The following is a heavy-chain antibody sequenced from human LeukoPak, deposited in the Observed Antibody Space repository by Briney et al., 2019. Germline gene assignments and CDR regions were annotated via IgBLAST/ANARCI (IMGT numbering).Heavy chain of an antibody. V-gene: IGHV4-34*01. CDR3: ARVLLDDYGDPRGAFDI. CDR1: GGSFSGYY. CDR2: INHSGST. J-gene: IGHJ3*02. D-gene: IGHD4-17*01. Sequence: SETLSLTCAVYGGSFSGYYWSWIRQPPGKGLEWIGEINHSGSTNYNPSLKSRVTISVDTSKNQFSLKLSSVTAADTAVYYCARVLLDDYGDPRGAFDIWGQGTMVTVSS.